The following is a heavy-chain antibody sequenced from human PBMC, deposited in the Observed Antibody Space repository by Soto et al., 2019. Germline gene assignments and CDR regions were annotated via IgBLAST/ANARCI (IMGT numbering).Heavy chain of an antibody. CDR3: AKVDLEYSNYYYYGMDV. V-gene: IGHV3-30*18. D-gene: IGHD6-13*01. Sequence: QVQLVESGGGVVQPGRSLRLSCAASGFTFSSYAMHWVRQAPGKGLEWVAVISHDGTNKYYVDSVKGRFTISRDSSKNTLYLQINSLRAEDTAVYYCAKVDLEYSNYYYYGMDVWGQGTTVTVSS. CDR2: ISHDGTNK. CDR1: GFTFSSYA. J-gene: IGHJ6*02.